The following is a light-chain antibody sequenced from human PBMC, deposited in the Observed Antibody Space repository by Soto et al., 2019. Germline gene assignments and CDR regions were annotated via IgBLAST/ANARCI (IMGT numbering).Light chain of an antibody. CDR3: QQYGTSVWT. CDR2: DAS. Sequence: EIVLTQSPATLSLSPGDRATVSCRASQSVSRSLTWYQQKPGQAPRLLIYDASTRATGIPPRFSGSGSGTDFTLTISSLEPEDFAVYYCQQYGTSVWTFGQGTKVDIK. V-gene: IGKV3-11*01. J-gene: IGKJ1*01. CDR1: QSVSRS.